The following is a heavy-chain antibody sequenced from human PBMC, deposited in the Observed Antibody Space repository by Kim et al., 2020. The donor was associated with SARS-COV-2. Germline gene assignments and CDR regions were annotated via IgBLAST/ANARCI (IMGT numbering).Heavy chain of an antibody. J-gene: IGHJ5*02. CDR2: A. Sequence: ANYAQKFQGRVTITADESTSTAYMELSSLRSEDTAVYYCARSLSVRWFDPCGQGTLVTVSS. CDR3: ARSLSVRWFDP. D-gene: IGHD3-16*02. V-gene: IGHV1-69*01.